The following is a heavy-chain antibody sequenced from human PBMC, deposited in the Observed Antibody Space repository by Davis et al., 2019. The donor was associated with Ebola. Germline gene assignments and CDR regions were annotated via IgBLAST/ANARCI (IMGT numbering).Heavy chain of an antibody. CDR1: GFTFSDYY. Sequence: PGGSLRLSCAASGFTFSDYYMSWIRQAPGKGLEWVSYISSSGSTIYYADSVKGRFTISRDNAKNSLYLQMNSLRAEDTAVYYCARDLATVVRTPLVPFDYWGQGTLVTVSS. CDR2: ISSSGSTI. V-gene: IGHV3-11*04. D-gene: IGHD4-23*01. J-gene: IGHJ4*02. CDR3: ARDLATVVRTPLVPFDY.